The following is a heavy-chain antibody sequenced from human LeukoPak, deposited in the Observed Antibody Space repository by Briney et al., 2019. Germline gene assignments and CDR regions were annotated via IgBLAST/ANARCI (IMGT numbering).Heavy chain of an antibody. J-gene: IGHJ4*02. V-gene: IGHV3-30-3*01. CDR3: ARVLFASSSWSVDY. D-gene: IGHD6-13*01. CDR2: ISYDGSNK. CDR1: GFTFSSYA. Sequence: QTGGSLRLSCAASGFTFSSYAMHWVRQAPGKGLEWVAVISYDGSNKYYADSVKGRFTISRDNSKNTLYLQMNSLRAEDTAVYYCARVLFASSSWSVDYWGQGTLVTVSS.